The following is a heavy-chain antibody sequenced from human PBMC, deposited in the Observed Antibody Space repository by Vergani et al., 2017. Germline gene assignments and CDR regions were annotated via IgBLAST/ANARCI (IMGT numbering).Heavy chain of an antibody. CDR2: ICHTEDT. J-gene: IGHJ4*02. Sequence: QVQLQESGPGLVKPPGTLSLTCAVSGDSISSNNCWTGVRQPPGKGLEWIGEICHTEDTKYSPSLKSRVTVSVDESRNLFSLRLNSVTAADPAVYYCATIGYRRWGYYFDYWGQGILVTVSS. CDR1: GDSISSNNC. CDR3: ATIGYRRWGYYFDY. D-gene: IGHD2-2*02. V-gene: IGHV4-4*03.